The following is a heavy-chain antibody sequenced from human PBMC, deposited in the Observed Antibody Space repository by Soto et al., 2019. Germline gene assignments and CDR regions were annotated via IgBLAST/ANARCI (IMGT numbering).Heavy chain of an antibody. V-gene: IGHV4-34*01. CDR2: INHSGST. D-gene: IGHD3-9*01. Sequence: QVQLQQWGAGLLKPSETLSLTCAVYGGSFSGYYWSWIRQPPGKGLEWIGEINHSGSTNYNPSLKSRVTISVDTSKNQFSLKLSSVTAADTAVYYCARGYYDILTGYYKRPGIGNKYYFDYWGQGTLVTVSS. J-gene: IGHJ4*02. CDR3: ARGYYDILTGYYKRPGIGNKYYFDY. CDR1: GGSFSGYY.